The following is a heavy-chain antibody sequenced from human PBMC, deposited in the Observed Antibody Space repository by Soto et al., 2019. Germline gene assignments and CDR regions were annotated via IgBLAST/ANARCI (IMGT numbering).Heavy chain of an antibody. V-gene: IGHV3-21*01. J-gene: IGHJ4*02. CDR2: ISSSSSYI. CDR3: ARGYDILTGPYFDY. D-gene: IGHD3-9*01. Sequence: GGSLRLSCAASGFTFSSYSMNWVRQAPGKGLEWVSSISSSSSYIYYADSVKGRFTISRDNAKNSLYLQMNSLRAEDTAVYYCARGYDILTGPYFDYWGQGTLVTVS. CDR1: GFTFSSYS.